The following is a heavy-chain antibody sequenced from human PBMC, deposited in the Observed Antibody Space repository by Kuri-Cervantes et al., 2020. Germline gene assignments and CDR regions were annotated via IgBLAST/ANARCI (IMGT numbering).Heavy chain of an antibody. CDR3: TTDLPTVVTHNNDY. Sequence: GESLKILCSASGFTFSNAWMSWVRQAPGKGLEWVGRIKSKTDGGTTDYASPVKGRFTISRDDSKNTLYLQMNSLKTEDTAVYYCTTDLPTVVTHNNDYWGQGTLVTVSS. D-gene: IGHD4-23*01. CDR2: IKSKTDGGTT. V-gene: IGHV3-15*01. J-gene: IGHJ4*02. CDR1: GFTFSNAW.